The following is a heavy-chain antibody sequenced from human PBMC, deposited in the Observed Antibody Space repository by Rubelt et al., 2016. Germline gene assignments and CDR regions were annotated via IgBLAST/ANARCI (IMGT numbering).Heavy chain of an antibody. CDR2: IRSKANSYAT. J-gene: IGHJ6*02. Sequence: VQLVESGGGLVKPGGSLRLSCAASGFTFSGPAMHWVRQASGKGLEWVGRIRSKANSYATAYAASVKGRFTISRDDSKNTGYLQMNSLKTEDTAVYYCARDGARGGAYCGGDCPLYYYYGMDVWGQGTTVTVSS. D-gene: IGHD2-21*02. CDR1: GFTFSGPA. CDR3: ARDGARGGAYCGGDCPLYYYYGMDV. V-gene: IGHV3-73*01.